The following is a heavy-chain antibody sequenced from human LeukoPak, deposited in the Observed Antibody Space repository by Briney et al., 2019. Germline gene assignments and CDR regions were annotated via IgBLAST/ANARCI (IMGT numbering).Heavy chain of an antibody. J-gene: IGHJ5*02. D-gene: IGHD3-10*01. CDR2: IHHSGST. CDR1: GGSISSGNYY. CDR3: ASYGSGSYRFDP. V-gene: IGHV4-31*03. Sequence: PSETLSLTCTVSGGSISSGNYYWSWIRQHPGKGLEWVGYIHHSGSTYYNPSLKSRVIISVDTSKNQFSLKLNSVTAADTAVYYCASYGSGSYRFDPWGQGTLVTVSS.